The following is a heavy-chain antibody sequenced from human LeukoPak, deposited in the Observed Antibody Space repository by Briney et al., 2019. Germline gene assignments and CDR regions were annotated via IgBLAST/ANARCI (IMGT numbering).Heavy chain of an antibody. J-gene: IGHJ3*02. Sequence: ASVKVSCKASGYTFNRYGVNWVRQAPGQGLEWMGWIGTYNGNTNLAQKFKGRVTMTTDTATSTAYMELKSLRLGDTAVYYCAKDRVGAPPGDWEYLGASNCFDIWGQGTMVSVPS. CDR2: IGTYNGNT. CDR3: AKDRVGAPPGDWEYLGASNCFDI. V-gene: IGHV1-18*01. CDR1: GYTFNRYG. D-gene: IGHD3-16*01.